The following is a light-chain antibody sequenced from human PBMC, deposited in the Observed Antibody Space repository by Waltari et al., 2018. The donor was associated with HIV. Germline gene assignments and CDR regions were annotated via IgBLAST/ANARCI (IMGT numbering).Light chain of an antibody. CDR3: QQRRNWPPRK. V-gene: IGKV3-11*01. CDR2: DAS. J-gene: IGKJ4*02. Sequence: DIVLTQSPATLSLSPGLSATLSCRASQSVSSYLAWYHQKPGQAPRLLIYDASNRATGIPARFSGSGSETDFTVAISSQEPEDFSVYYGQQRRNWPPRKFGGGTKVEIK. CDR1: QSVSSY.